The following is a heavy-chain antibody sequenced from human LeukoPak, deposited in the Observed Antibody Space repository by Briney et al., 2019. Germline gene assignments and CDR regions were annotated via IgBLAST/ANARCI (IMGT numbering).Heavy chain of an antibody. V-gene: IGHV4-34*01. CDR3: ARAYSGSYRPGYYFDY. D-gene: IGHD1-26*01. CDR2: INHSGST. CDR1: GGSFSGYY. Sequence: SETLSLTCAVYGGSFSGYYWSWIRQPPGKGLEWIGEINHSGSTNYNPSLKSRVTISVDTSKNQFSLKLSSVTAADTAVYYCARAYSGSYRPGYYFDYWGQGTLVTVSS. J-gene: IGHJ4*02.